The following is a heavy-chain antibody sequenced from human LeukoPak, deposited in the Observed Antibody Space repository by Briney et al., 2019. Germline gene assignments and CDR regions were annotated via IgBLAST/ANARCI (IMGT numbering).Heavy chain of an antibody. D-gene: IGHD3-10*01. CDR1: GFTFSSYA. J-gene: IGHJ1*01. V-gene: IGHV3-23*01. Sequence: PGGSLRLSCAASGFTFSSYAMSWVRQAPGKGLEWVSAITGSGGDTFHADSVKGRFTISRDNSKNTLYLQMNSLRAEDTAVYYCATLYFEYFQHWGQGTLVTVSS. CDR3: ATLYFEYFQH. CDR2: ITGSGGDT.